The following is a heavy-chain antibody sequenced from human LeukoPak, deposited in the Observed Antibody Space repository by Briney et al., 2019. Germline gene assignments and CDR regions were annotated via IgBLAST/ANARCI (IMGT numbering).Heavy chain of an antibody. CDR1: GGTFSSYA. D-gene: IGHD6-19*01. Sequence: SVNVSCKASGGTFSSYAISWVRQAPGQGLEWMGGIIPIFGTAIYAQKFQGRVTITADESTSTAYMELSSLSSEDTAVYYCARARYSSVFHYYGMDVWGQGTTVTVSS. J-gene: IGHJ6*02. CDR3: ARARYSSVFHYYGMDV. V-gene: IGHV1-69*13. CDR2: IIPIFGTA.